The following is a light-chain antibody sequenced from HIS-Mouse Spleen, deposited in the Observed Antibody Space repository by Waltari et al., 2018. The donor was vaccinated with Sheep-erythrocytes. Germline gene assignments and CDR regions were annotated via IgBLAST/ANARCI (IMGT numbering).Light chain of an antibody. Sequence: QSALTQPASVSGSPGQSITISCTGTSSDVGSYYLVPWYQQHPGKAPKLMIYEGSKRPSGVSNRFSGSKSGNTASLTISGLQAEDEADYYCCSYAGSSTPWVFGGGTKLTVL. CDR3: CSYAGSSTPWV. J-gene: IGLJ3*02. CDR2: EGS. V-gene: IGLV2-23*01. CDR1: SSDVGSYYL.